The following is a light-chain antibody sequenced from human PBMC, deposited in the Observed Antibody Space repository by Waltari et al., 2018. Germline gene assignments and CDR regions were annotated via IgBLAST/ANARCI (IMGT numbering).Light chain of an antibody. Sequence: EIVLTQSPATLSLSPGERATLSCRASQTVSSYLAWYQQKPGQAPRLLIFDASHRATGIPARFSGSGSGTDFTLTISSLEPVDFAVYYCQQRSNWPLTFGGGTKVEIK. CDR3: QQRSNWPLT. J-gene: IGKJ4*01. CDR2: DAS. CDR1: QTVSSY. V-gene: IGKV3-11*01.